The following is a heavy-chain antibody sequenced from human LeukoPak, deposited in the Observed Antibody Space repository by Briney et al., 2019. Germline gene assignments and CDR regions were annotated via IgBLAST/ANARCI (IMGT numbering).Heavy chain of an antibody. Sequence: QPGGSLRLSCAASGFTFSSYAMNWVRQAPGKGLEWVSAISGSGSSTYYADSVKGRFTISRDNSKNTVYLQMNSLRAEDTAVYYRAKGSQDYDFWSGYYTWGQGALVTVSS. CDR1: GFTFSSYA. V-gene: IGHV3-23*01. CDR3: AKGSQDYDFWSGYYT. D-gene: IGHD3-3*01. J-gene: IGHJ4*02. CDR2: ISGSGSST.